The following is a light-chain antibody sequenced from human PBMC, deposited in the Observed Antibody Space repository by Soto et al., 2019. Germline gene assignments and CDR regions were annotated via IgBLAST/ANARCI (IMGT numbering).Light chain of an antibody. Sequence: EIVLPQSPGTLSLSPGERATLSCRASQSVSSSYLAWYQQKPGQAPRLLIYGASSRATGIPDRFSGSGSGTDFTLTISRLEPEDLAVYYCQQDGSSPPTFGQGTKLEIK. CDR1: QSVSSSY. V-gene: IGKV3-20*01. CDR3: QQDGSSPPT. CDR2: GAS. J-gene: IGKJ2*01.